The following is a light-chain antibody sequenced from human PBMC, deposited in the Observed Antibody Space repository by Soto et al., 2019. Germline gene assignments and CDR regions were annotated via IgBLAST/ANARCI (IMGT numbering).Light chain of an antibody. CDR2: EVS. Sequence: ALTQPPSASGSPGQSVTISCTGTSSDVGGYNYVSWYQQHPGKAPKLMISEVSKRPSGVPDRFSGSKSGNTASLTVSGLQAEDEADYYCSSYAGSNNLVFGGGTKLTVL. J-gene: IGLJ2*01. CDR3: SSYAGSNNLV. V-gene: IGLV2-8*01. CDR1: SSDVGGYNY.